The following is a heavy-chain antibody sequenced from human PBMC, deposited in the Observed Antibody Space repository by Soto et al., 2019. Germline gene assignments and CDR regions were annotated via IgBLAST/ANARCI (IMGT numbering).Heavy chain of an antibody. J-gene: IGHJ5*02. CDR1: GYTFTSYG. Sequence: ALVKVSCKASGYTFTSYGISWVRQAPGQGLERMGWISAYNGNTNYAQKLQGRVTMTTDTSTSTAYMELRSLRSDDTAVYYCATDVVGDIVATSNYFSPWGQRPLSSVGS. V-gene: IGHV1-18*04. CDR3: ATDVVGDIVATSNYFSP. D-gene: IGHD5-12*01. CDR2: ISAYNGNT.